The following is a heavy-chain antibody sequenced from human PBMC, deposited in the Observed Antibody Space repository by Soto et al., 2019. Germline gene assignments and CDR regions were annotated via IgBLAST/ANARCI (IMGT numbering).Heavy chain of an antibody. CDR3: ARDLGRYGSGSCPGCYYYGMDV. J-gene: IGHJ6*02. CDR1: GFTFSSYG. CDR2: IWYDGSNK. V-gene: IGHV3-33*01. D-gene: IGHD3-10*01. Sequence: QVQLVESGGVVVQPGRSLRLSCAASGFTFSSYGMHWVRQAPGKGLEWVAVIWYDGSNKYYADSVKGRFTISRDNSKNTLYLQMNSLRAEDTAVYYCARDLGRYGSGSCPGCYYYGMDVWGQGTTVTVSS.